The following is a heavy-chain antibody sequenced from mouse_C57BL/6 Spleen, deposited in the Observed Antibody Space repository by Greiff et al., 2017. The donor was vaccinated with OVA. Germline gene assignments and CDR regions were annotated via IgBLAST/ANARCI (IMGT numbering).Heavy chain of an antibody. CDR3: ARNSPNSYYYAMDY. CDR1: GYTFTSYW. D-gene: IGHD4-1*01. Sequence: VQLQQPGAELVMPGASVKLSCKASGYTFTSYWMHWVKQRPGQGLEWIGEIDPSDSYTNYNQKFKGKSTLTVDKSSSTAYMQLSSLTSEDSAVYYCARNSPNSYYYAMDYWGQGTSVTVSS. J-gene: IGHJ4*01. CDR2: IDPSDSYT. V-gene: IGHV1-69*01.